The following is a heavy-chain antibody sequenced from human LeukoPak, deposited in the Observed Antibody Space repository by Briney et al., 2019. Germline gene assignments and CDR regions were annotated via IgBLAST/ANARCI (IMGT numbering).Heavy chain of an antibody. J-gene: IGHJ6*03. V-gene: IGHV3-23*01. CDR1: GFTFSSYD. D-gene: IGHD2-2*01. CDR2: ITLSGANT. CDR3: AKRGNPAVGHHYLDV. Sequence: GGSLRLSCAASGFTFSSYDMSWVRQAPGKGLEWVSSITLSGANTFYADSVMGRFTISRDNSKNTLYQQMNSLSAEDTAVYYCAKRGNPAVGHHYLDVWVEGTPVSVSS.